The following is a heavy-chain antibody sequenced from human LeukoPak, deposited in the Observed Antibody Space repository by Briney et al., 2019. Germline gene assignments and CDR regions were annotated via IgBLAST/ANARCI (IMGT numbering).Heavy chain of an antibody. J-gene: IGHJ6*02. CDR1: GGTFSSYA. CDR3: ARASSSWYPNYYYGMDV. Sequence: ASVKVSCKASGGTFSSYAISWVRQAPGQGLEWMGRIIPILGIANYAQKFQGRVTITADKSTSTAYMELSSLRSEDTAVYYCARASSSWYPNYYYGMDVWGQGTTVTVSS. D-gene: IGHD6-13*01. V-gene: IGHV1-69*04. CDR2: IIPILGIA.